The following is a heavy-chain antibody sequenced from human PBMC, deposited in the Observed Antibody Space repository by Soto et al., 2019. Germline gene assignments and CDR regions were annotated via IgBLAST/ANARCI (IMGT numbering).Heavy chain of an antibody. J-gene: IGHJ6*02. CDR3: ARLDGERGYGMDV. D-gene: IGHD4-17*01. Sequence: QVQLVESGGGSVKPGGSLRLSCAASGFIFSDHYMSWIRQAPGKGLEWLSYISGSVDTFYHANSVKGRFTISRDNAKNSLYLQLNSLRAEDTAVYYCARLDGERGYGMDVWGQGTTLTVSS. V-gene: IGHV3-11*01. CDR2: ISGSVDTF. CDR1: GFIFSDHY.